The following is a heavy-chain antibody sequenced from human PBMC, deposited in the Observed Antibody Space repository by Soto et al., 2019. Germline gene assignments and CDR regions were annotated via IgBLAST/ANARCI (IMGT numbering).Heavy chain of an antibody. V-gene: IGHV4-59*01. CDR3: ATQTGLYYYGLDV. CDR2: IFYSGST. J-gene: IGHJ6*02. Sequence: QVQLEESGPGLVKPSETLSLTCTVSGGSINAFFWSWVRQPPGKGLESIGYIFYSGSTNYNPSLKSRVTISLDTSKTQFSLNLTSVTAAETAVYYCATQTGLYYYGLDVWGQGTMVAVSS. CDR1: GGSINAFF.